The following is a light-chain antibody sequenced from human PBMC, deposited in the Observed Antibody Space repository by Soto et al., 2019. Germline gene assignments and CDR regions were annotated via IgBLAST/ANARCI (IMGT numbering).Light chain of an antibody. CDR2: DDD. CDR1: STNIGGNS. Sequence: QSVLTQPPSVSAAPGQTVTISFSASSTNIGGNSVSWYQQLPGTAPKLLIYDDDKRPSGIPDRFSGSKSGTSATLGITGFQTGDEADYYCGSWDSSLSAYVFGTGTKVTVL. CDR3: GSWDSSLSAYV. V-gene: IGLV1-51*01. J-gene: IGLJ1*01.